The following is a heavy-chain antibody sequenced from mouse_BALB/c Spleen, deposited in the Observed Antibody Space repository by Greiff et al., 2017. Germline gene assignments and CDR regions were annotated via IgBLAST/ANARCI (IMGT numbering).Heavy chain of an antibody. Sequence: VQLQQSGAELVRPGASVKLSCKASGYTFTSYWINWVKQRPGQGLEWIGNIYPSDSYTNYNQKFKDKATLTVDKSSSTAYMQLSSPTSEDSAVYYCTRRYGSSYAMDYWGQGTSVTVSS. D-gene: IGHD1-3*01. CDR3: TRRYGSSYAMDY. CDR2: IYPSDSYT. V-gene: IGHV1-69*02. CDR1: GYTFTSYW. J-gene: IGHJ4*01.